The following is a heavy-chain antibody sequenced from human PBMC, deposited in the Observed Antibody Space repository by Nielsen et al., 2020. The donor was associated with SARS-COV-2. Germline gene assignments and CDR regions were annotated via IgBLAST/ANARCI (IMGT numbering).Heavy chain of an antibody. V-gene: IGHV3-48*01. J-gene: IGHJ4*02. D-gene: IGHD5-18*01. CDR1: GFTFSIYS. CDR2: ISTSSSI. CDR3: AKDGWIQLWLRPSLALDYFDY. Sequence: GGSLRLSCAASGFTFSIYSMNWVRQAPGKGLEWVSFISTSSSIYYADSVKGRFTISRDNAKNSLYLQMNSPRAEDTAVYYCAKDGWIQLWLRPSLALDYFDYWGQGTLVTVSS.